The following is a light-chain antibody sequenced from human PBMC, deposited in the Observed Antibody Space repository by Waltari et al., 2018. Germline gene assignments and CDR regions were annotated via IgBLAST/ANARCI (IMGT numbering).Light chain of an antibody. Sequence: ETVLAQSPGTLSLSLGDSATLPCRASQSVSRDYLAWYQQKPGQAPRLLIYGASNRATGIPARFSGSGSGTDFTLTISGLEPEDFAVYYCQQRSNWPLLTFGGGTKVEIK. J-gene: IGKJ4*01. CDR1: QSVSRDY. CDR2: GAS. V-gene: IGKV3-11*01. CDR3: QQRSNWPLLT.